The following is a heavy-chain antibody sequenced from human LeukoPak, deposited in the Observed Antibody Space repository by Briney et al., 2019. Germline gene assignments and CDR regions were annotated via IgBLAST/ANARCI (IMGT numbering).Heavy chain of an antibody. CDR1: GFAFSNYW. CDR2: IKQDGNEK. J-gene: IGHJ1*01. D-gene: IGHD1-14*01. V-gene: IGHV3-7*01. CDR3: AGDRYFQY. Sequence: GGSLRLSCAASGFAFSNYWMSWVRQVQGKGLEWVANIKQDGNEKHYVDSVKGRFTISRDNAKNSLYLQMNSLRVEDTAVYYCAGDRYFQYWGQGTLVIVSS.